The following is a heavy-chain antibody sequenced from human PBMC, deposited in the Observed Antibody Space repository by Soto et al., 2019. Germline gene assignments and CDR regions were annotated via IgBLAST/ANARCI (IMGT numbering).Heavy chain of an antibody. J-gene: IGHJ4*02. CDR2: ISYDGSNK. V-gene: IGHV3-30-3*01. CDR3: ARVSEDADYYDSSGYPTPFDY. Sequence: GGSLRLSCAASGSTFSSYAMHWVRQAPGKGLEWVAVISYDGSNKYYAGSVKGRFTISRDNSKNTLYLQMNSLRAEDTAVYYCARVSEDADYYDSSGYPTPFDYWGQGTLVTVSS. CDR1: GSTFSSYA. D-gene: IGHD3-22*01.